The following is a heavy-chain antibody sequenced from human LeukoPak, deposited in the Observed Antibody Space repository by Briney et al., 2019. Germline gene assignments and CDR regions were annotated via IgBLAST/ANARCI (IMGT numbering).Heavy chain of an antibody. CDR1: GFTFSSYS. V-gene: IGHV3-48*01. CDR3: ARASYYYDSRAYYLPVQDPFDY. D-gene: IGHD3-22*01. CDR2: ISSSSSTI. J-gene: IGHJ4*02. Sequence: GGSLRLSCAASGFTFSSYSINWVRQAPGKGLEWVSYISSSSSTIYYADSVKGRFTISRDNAKNSLYLQMNSLRAEDTAVYYCARASYYYDSRAYYLPVQDPFDYWGQGTLVTVSS.